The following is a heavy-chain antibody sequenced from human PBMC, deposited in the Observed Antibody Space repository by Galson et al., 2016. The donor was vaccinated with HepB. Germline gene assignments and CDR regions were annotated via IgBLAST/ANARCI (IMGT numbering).Heavy chain of an antibody. CDR1: GYTFTSYG. J-gene: IGHJ3*02. D-gene: IGHD4-23*01. V-gene: IGHV1-18*01. CDR2: IATHNGKT. Sequence: SGYTFTSYGISWVRQAPGQGLEWLGWIATHNGKTDYAREPQGRVTMTTDTSTNTVYMELRSLRSDDTAVYYCARDYQSLRWPPPACDIWGQGTMVTVSS. CDR3: ARDYQSLRWPPPACDI.